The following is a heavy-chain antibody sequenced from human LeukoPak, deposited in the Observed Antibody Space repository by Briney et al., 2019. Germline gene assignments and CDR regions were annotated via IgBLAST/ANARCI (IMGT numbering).Heavy chain of an antibody. CDR1: GFTFSTYG. J-gene: IGHJ4*02. V-gene: IGHV3-23*01. Sequence: PGGSLRLSCAASGFTFSTYGMTWVRQAPGKGLEWVSAISGSGDGTYFADSVKGRFTISRDNSKNTLDLQMNSLRAEDTAAYYCAKEAVENFDYWGQGTLVTVSS. CDR2: ISGSGDGT. CDR3: AKEAVENFDY.